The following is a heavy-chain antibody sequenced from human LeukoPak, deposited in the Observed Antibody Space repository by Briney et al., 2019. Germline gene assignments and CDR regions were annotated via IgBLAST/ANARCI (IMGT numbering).Heavy chain of an antibody. CDR3: ATDLEVSTRSYYGMDV. CDR1: GYTFTGHY. V-gene: IGHV1-2*06. D-gene: IGHD2-2*01. CDR2: INPNSGGT. Sequence: ASVKVSCKASGYTFTGHYMHWVRQAPGQGLEWMGRINPNSGGTNYAQKFQGRVTMTEDTSTDTAYMELSSLRSEDTAVYYCATDLEVSTRSYYGMDVWGQGTTVTVSS. J-gene: IGHJ6*02.